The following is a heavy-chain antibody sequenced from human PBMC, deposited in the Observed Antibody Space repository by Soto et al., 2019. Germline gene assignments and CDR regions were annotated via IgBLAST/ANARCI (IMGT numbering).Heavy chain of an antibody. J-gene: IGHJ4*02. V-gene: IGHV1-18*01. CDR2: ISAYNGNT. CDR3: ARDGDYDVLTGYYPY. Sequence: ASVKVSCKASGYTSTTYGINWVRQAPGQGLEWMGWISAYNGNTIYAQKLQGRVTMTTDTSTSTAYMELTSLRSDDTAVYYCARDGDYDVLTGYYPYWGQGTLVTVSS. CDR1: GYTSTTYG. D-gene: IGHD3-9*01.